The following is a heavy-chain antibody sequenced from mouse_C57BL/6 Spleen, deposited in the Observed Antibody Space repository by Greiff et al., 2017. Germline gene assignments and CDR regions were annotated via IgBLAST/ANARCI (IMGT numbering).Heavy chain of an antibody. V-gene: IGHV1-72*01. CDR2: IHPNSGGT. CDR1: GYTFTSYW. D-gene: IGHD4-1*01. CDR3: AREGVPTGVCFDV. Sequence: QVQLQQPGADLVKPGASVKVSCKASGYTFTSYWMHWVKQRPGQGLEWIGRIHPNSGGTKYNEKFKSKATLTVDKPSSTAYMQLSSLTSEDSAVYYCAREGVPTGVCFDVWGTGTTVTVSS. J-gene: IGHJ1*03.